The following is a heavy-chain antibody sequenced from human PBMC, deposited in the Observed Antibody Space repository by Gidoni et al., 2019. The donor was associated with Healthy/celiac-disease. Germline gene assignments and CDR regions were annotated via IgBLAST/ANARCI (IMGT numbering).Heavy chain of an antibody. D-gene: IGHD3-10*01. CDR2: INHSGST. J-gene: IGHJ3*02. CDR3: ARGDPRLLWFGELLSVFGAFDI. Sequence: QVQLQQWGAGLLKPSETLSLTCAVYGGSFSGYYWSWIRQPPGKGLEWIGEINHSGSTNYNPSLKSRVTISVDTSKNQFSLKLSSVTAADTAVYYCARGDPRLLWFGELLSVFGAFDIWGQGTMVTVSS. V-gene: IGHV4-34*01. CDR1: GGSFSGYY.